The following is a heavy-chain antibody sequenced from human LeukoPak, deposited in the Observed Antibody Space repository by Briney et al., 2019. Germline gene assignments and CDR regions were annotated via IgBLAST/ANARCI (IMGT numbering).Heavy chain of an antibody. CDR1: GYTLTELS. Sequence: ASVKVSCKVSGYTLTELSMHWVRQAPGKGLEWMGGFDPEDAETIYAQKFQGRVTMTEDTSTDTAYMELSSLRSEDTAVYYCATGVAAGGSLTGWGQGTLVTVSS. D-gene: IGHD6-13*01. CDR2: FDPEDAET. V-gene: IGHV1-24*01. J-gene: IGHJ4*02. CDR3: ATGVAAGGSLTG.